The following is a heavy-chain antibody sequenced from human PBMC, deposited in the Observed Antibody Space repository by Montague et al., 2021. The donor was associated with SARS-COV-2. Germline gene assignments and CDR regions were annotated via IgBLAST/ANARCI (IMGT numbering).Heavy chain of an antibody. CDR1: GGSISSYY. J-gene: IGHJ3*02. V-gene: IGHV4-59*01. CDR2: IYYSWST. D-gene: IGHD3-10*01. Sequence: SETLSLTCTVSGGSISSYYWSWIRQPPRKGLEWIGYIYYSWSTNSNSSLKSRVTISVDTSKNQFSLKLNSVTAADTAVYYCSGEAGFGELHDAFDIWGQGTMVTVSS. CDR3: SGEAGFGELHDAFDI.